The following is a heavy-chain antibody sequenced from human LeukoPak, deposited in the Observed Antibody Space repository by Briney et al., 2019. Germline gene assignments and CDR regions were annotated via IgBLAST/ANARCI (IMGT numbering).Heavy chain of an antibody. CDR3: ARDLSQWLVGWFDP. CDR1: GYTFTSYD. J-gene: IGHJ5*02. CDR2: MNPNSGNT. V-gene: IGHV1-8*01. D-gene: IGHD6-19*01. Sequence: ASVKVSCKASGYTFTSYDINWVRQATGQGLEWMGWMNPNSGNTGYAQKFQGRVTMTRNTSISTAYMELSSLRSEDTAVYYCARDLSQWLVGWFDPWGQGTLVTVSS.